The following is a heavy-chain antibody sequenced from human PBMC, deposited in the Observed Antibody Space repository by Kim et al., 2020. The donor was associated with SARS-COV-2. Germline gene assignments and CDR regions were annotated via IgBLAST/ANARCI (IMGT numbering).Heavy chain of an antibody. V-gene: IGHV4-4*07. J-gene: IGHJ4*02. CDR2: T. CDR3: ARAGMATMFIDY. Sequence: TKYNPSLRSRVTMSLETSKNQVSLKLNSVTAADTAVYYCARAGMATMFIDYWGQGIMVTVSS. D-gene: IGHD3-10*02.